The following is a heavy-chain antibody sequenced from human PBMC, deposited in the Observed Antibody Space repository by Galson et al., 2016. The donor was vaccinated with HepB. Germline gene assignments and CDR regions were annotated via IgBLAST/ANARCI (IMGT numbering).Heavy chain of an antibody. CDR1: GGSINSGNTYF. J-gene: IGHJ4*02. V-gene: IGHV4-39*01. Sequence: ETLSLTCNVSGGSINSGNTYFWGWIRQPPGKGLEWIASIYDSGTTNHNPSLRGRVTVSVGTSKTQFSLELTSVTAADSAVYFCARHRYVRGLQDYWGPGTLVTVSS. CDR3: ARHRYVRGLQDY. CDR2: IYDSGTT. D-gene: IGHD3-10*02.